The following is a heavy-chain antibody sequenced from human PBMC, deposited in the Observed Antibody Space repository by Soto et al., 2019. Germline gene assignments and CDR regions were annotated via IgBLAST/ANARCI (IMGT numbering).Heavy chain of an antibody. CDR3: ARGAIFDY. CDR1: AGSFSGYY. D-gene: IGHD3-3*02. Sequence: QVHLQQWGAGLLRPSATLSLTCAVYAGSFSGYYWSWIRQPPGKGLEWIGEINRSGSTDYNPSLKSRVTMSLDTSNNQFSLRLISVTAADTAVYYCARGAIFDYWGQGTLITVSS. V-gene: IGHV4-34*01. J-gene: IGHJ4*02. CDR2: INRSGST.